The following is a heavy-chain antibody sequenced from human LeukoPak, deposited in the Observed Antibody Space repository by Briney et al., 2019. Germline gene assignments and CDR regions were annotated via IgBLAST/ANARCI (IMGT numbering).Heavy chain of an antibody. Sequence: PGGSLRLSCEASGLTFSRYLLTWVRQAPGKGLEWVANINEGGSEKNYVDSVKGRFTISRDNAKSSLYLQMNNLRDDDTAVYHCVSRACTIPACYVASWRCFDHWGQGTPVTVSS. CDR3: VSRACTIPACYVASWRCFDH. CDR1: GLTFSRYL. CDR2: INEGGSEK. D-gene: IGHD2-2*01. J-gene: IGHJ4*02. V-gene: IGHV3-7*03.